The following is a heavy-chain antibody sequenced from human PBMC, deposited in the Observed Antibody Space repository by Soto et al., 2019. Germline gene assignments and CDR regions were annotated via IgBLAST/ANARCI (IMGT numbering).Heavy chain of an antibody. CDR1: GGSISSYY. D-gene: IGHD4-17*01. V-gene: IGHV4-59*01. CDR2: IYYSGST. CDR3: AREGSTTVVTGAFDI. J-gene: IGHJ3*02. Sequence: QVQLQESGPGLVKPSETLSLTCTVSGGSISSYYWSWIRQPPGKGLEWIGYIYYSGSTNYNPSLKSRVTISVDTSKNQFSLRLSSVTAADTAVYYCAREGSTTVVTGAFDIWGQGTMVTVSS.